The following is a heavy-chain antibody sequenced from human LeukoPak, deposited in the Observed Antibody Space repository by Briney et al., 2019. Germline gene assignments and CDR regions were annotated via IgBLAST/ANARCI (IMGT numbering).Heavy chain of an antibody. J-gene: IGHJ6*03. Sequence: SETLSLTCIVSGGSIGTYYWSWIRQSPGKGLEWIGYIYVTGSTRYNPYLQSRVTISVDTSRNQFCLKMSSVTAADTAVYYCARHIGGGIEDMDVWGTGTKVTVSS. CDR2: IYVTGST. V-gene: IGHV4-59*08. D-gene: IGHD3-16*02. CDR3: ARHIGGGIEDMDV. CDR1: GGSIGTYY.